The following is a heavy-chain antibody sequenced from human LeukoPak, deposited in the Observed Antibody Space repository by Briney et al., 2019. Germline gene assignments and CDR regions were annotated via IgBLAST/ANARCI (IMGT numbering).Heavy chain of an antibody. CDR2: ISSSSSTI. CDR3: AREVGKQQLGTPGGY. CDR1: GFTFSSYS. J-gene: IGHJ4*02. V-gene: IGHV3-48*01. D-gene: IGHD6-13*01. Sequence: GGSLRLSCAASGFTFSSYSMNWVRQAPGKGLEWVSYISSSSSTIYYADSVKGRFTISRDNAKNSLYLQMNSLRAEDTAVYYCAREVGKQQLGTPGGYWGQGTLVTVSS.